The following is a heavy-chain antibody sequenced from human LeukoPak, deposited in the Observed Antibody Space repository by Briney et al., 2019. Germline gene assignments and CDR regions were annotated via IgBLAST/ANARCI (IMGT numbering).Heavy chain of an antibody. CDR3: ARDLLTRPLGYFQH. V-gene: IGHV3-21*01. CDR2: ISNSSSYI. Sequence: GGSLTLSCAASGFTFRSYSMNWLRQAPGKGLEWVSSISNSSSYIYYADSVKGRFTIPRDNAKNSLYLQMNSLRAEDTAVYYCARDLLTRPLGYFQHWGQGTLVTVSS. J-gene: IGHJ1*01. CDR1: GFTFRSYS.